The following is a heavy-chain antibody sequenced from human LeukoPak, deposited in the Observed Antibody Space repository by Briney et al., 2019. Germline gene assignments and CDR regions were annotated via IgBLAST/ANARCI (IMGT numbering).Heavy chain of an antibody. CDR2: ISGSGGST. J-gene: IGHJ4*02. CDR3: WRYLGVAFDY. V-gene: IGHV3-23*01. CDR1: GFTFSSYA. D-gene: IGHD3-3*01. Sequence: GGSLRLSCAASGFTFSSYAMSWVRQAPGKGLEWVSAISGSGGSTYYADTVKGRSTISRDNSNNTLYLHMNSLRAEDTAVYYCWRYLGVAFDYWGQGTLVTVSS.